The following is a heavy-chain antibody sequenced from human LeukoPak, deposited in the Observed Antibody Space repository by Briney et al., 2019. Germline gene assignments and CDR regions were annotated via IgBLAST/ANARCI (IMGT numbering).Heavy chain of an antibody. CDR2: IYYSGST. CDR3: ARAQQLGISDY. V-gene: IGHV4-59*01. J-gene: IGHJ4*02. CDR1: GGSISSYY. Sequence: PSETLSLTCTVSGGSISSYYWSWLRQPPGKGLEWIGYIYYSGSTNYNPSLKSRVTISVDTSKNQFSLKLSSVTAADTAVYYCARAQQLGISDYWGQGTLVTVSS. D-gene: IGHD7-27*01.